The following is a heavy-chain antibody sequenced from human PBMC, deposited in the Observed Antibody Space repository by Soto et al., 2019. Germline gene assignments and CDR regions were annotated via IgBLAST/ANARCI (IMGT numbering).Heavy chain of an antibody. CDR2: INYSGTT. D-gene: IGHD5-12*01. V-gene: IGHV4-34*01. CDR3: ANMVAAKKYDF. CDR1: GGSFSGYY. Sequence: KPSETLSLTCAVYGGSFSGYYWPWIRQPPGKGLEWIGEINYSGTTNYNPSLKSRVTISVDTSKNQFSLRLRSVTDADTAMYYCANMVAAKKYDFWSRATLVIV. J-gene: IGHJ4*02.